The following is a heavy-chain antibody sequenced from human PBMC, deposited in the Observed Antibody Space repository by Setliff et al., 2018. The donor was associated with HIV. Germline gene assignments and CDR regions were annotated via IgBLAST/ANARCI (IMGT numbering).Heavy chain of an antibody. D-gene: IGHD1-20*01. J-gene: IGHJ6*03. CDR1: GFTFDDYG. CDR2: INWNGGTT. Sequence: GGSLRLSCAASGFTFDDYGMSWVRQAPGKGLEWVSGINWNGGTTGYADSVRGRFTISRDNSKNTVFLQMNGLRSEDTAIYYCAKSFASGPTNWNIDVWGKGTTVTVSS. CDR3: AKSFASGPTNWNIDV. V-gene: IGHV3-20*04.